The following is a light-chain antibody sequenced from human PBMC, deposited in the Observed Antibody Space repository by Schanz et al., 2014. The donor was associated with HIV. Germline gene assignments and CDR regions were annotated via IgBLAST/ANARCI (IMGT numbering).Light chain of an antibody. CDR2: GAS. CDR3: LQQNTYPLT. Sequence: DIQMTQSPSPLSASVGDTVTITCRASQDIRDDLGWYQQKPGRAPKRLIYGASSLQSGVPSRFSASGSETDFTLTISSLQPDDFATFYCLQQNTYPLTFGQGTRLE. V-gene: IGKV1-17*01. CDR1: QDIRDD. J-gene: IGKJ5*01.